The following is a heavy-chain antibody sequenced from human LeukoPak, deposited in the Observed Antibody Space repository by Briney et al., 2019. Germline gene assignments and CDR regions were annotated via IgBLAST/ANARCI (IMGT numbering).Heavy chain of an antibody. CDR1: GGSITSSIYF. CDR2: IYYSGDT. V-gene: IGHV4-39*07. D-gene: IGHD5-24*01. J-gene: IGHJ4*02. CDR3: ARVLVEMATIVGFDY. Sequence: PSETLSLTCTVSGGSITSSIYFWGWIRQPPGKGLEWIASIYYSGDTYYSPSLKSRVTISVDTSKNQFSLKLSSVTAADTAVYYCARVLVEMATIVGFDYWGQGTLVTVSS.